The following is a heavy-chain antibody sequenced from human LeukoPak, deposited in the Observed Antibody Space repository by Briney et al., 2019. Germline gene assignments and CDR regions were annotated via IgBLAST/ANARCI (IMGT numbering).Heavy chain of an antibody. J-gene: IGHJ4*02. Sequence: PGGSLRLSCAASGFTFSSYSMNWVRQAPGKGLEWVSSISSSSSYIYYADSVKGRFTISRDNAKNSLYLQMNSLRAEDTAVYYCARDRLAVTTIDYWGQGTLVTVSS. CDR2: ISSSSSYI. V-gene: IGHV3-21*01. CDR1: GFTFSSYS. CDR3: ARDRLAVTTIDY. D-gene: IGHD4-17*01.